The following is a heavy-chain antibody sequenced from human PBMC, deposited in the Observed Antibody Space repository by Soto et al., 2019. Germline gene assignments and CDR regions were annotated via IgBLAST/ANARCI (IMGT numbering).Heavy chain of an antibody. J-gene: IGHJ6*02. V-gene: IGHV1-18*01. D-gene: IGHD3-16*01. CDR1: GYTFTSYG. Sequence: ASVKVSCKASGYTFTSYGISWVRQAPGQGLEWMGWISAYNGNTNYAQKLQGRVTMTTDTSTSTAYMELRSLRSDDTAVYYCARERGTLPWIPLTYYYYGMDVWGQGTTVTVSS. CDR3: ARERGTLPWIPLTYYYYGMDV. CDR2: ISAYNGNT.